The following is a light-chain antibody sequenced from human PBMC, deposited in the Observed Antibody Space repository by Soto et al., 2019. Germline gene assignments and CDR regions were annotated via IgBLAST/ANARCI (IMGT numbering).Light chain of an antibody. CDR2: EVS. J-gene: IGLJ3*02. CDR1: NSDVGGYNY. CDR3: ISFTSISQWG. V-gene: IGLV2-14*01. Sequence: QSVLTQPASVSGSPGQSITISCTGSNSDVGGYNYVSWYQQHPGKAPKLMIYEVSNRPSGVSNRFSGSKSGNTASLTISGLKAEDEADYYCISFTSISQWGFGGGNKHTVL.